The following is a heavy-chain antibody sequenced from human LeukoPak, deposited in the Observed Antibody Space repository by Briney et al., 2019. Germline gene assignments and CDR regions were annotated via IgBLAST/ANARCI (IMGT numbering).Heavy chain of an antibody. Sequence: GGSLRLSCAASGFTVSSNYMSWVRQAPGKGLEWVSVIYSGGSTYYADSVKGRFTISRDNAKNTLYPQMNSLRAEDTAVYYCARGADTGYSSDSWGQGTLVTVSS. V-gene: IGHV3-66*01. D-gene: IGHD6-19*01. J-gene: IGHJ5*02. CDR1: GFTVSSNY. CDR2: IYSGGST. CDR3: ARGADTGYSSDS.